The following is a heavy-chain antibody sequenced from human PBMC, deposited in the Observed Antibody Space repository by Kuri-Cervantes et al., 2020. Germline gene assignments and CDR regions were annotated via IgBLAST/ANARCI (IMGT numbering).Heavy chain of an antibody. V-gene: IGHV3-21*01. D-gene: IGHD6-6*01. CDR2: ISSSSSYI. CDR3: ARDMAARSRKLDY. J-gene: IGHJ4*02. CDR1: GFTFSSYS. Sequence: GSLTLSCAASGFTFSSYSRNWVRQAAGKGLEWVSSISSSSSYIYYADSVKGRFTISRDNAKNSLYLQMNNLRAEDTAFYYCARDMAARSRKLDYWGQGTLGTVSS.